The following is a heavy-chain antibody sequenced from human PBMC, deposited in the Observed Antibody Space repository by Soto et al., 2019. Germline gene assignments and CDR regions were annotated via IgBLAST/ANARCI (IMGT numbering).Heavy chain of an antibody. CDR3: ASIWRMWGSYRPDAFDI. CDR1: GFTFSSYS. D-gene: IGHD3-16*02. Sequence: EVQLVESGGGLVQPGGSLRLSCAASGFTFSSYSMNWVRQAPGKGLEWVSYISSSSSTIYYADSVKGRFTISRDNAKNSLYLQMNSLRDEDTAVYYCASIWRMWGSYRPDAFDICGHGTMVTVSS. J-gene: IGHJ3*02. V-gene: IGHV3-48*02. CDR2: ISSSSSTI.